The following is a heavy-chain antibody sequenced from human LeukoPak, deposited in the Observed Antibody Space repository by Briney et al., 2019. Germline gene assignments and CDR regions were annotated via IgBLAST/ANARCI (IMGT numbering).Heavy chain of an antibody. D-gene: IGHD6-13*01. CDR2: IYYSGST. CDR1: GGSISSSSYY. CDR3: ARGDSSSWSKELDY. J-gene: IGHJ4*02. Sequence: SETLSLTCTVSGGSISSSSYYWGWIRQPPGKGLEWIGYIYYSGSTNYNPSLKSRVTISVDTSKNQFSLKLSSVTAADTAVYYCARGDSSSWSKELDYWGQGTLVTVSS. V-gene: IGHV4-61*05.